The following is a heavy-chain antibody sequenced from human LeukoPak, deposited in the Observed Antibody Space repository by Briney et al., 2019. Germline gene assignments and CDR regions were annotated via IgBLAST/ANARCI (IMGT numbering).Heavy chain of an antibody. Sequence: ASVKVSCKASGYSFTSNYIHWVRQAPGQGLEWMGMIYPRDGSTSYAQKFQGRVTVTRDTSASTVHMELSGLRSEDTAVYYCARDQEAFDYWGQGTLVTVSS. J-gene: IGHJ4*02. V-gene: IGHV1-46*01. CDR1: GYSFTSNY. CDR3: ARDQEAFDY. CDR2: IYPRDGST.